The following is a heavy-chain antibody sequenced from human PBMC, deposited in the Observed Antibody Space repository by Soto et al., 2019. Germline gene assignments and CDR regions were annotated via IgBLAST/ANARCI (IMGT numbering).Heavy chain of an antibody. V-gene: IGHV4-59*01. J-gene: IGHJ4*02. CDR3: ARSDWEATITSFDY. Sequence: SETLSLTCTVSGGSISSYYWSWIRQPPGKGLEWIWYIYYSGSTNYNPSLKSRVTISVDTSKNQFSLKLSSVTAADTAVYYCARSDWEATITSFDYWGQGTLVTVSS. CDR1: GGSISSYY. D-gene: IGHD5-12*01. CDR2: IYYSGST.